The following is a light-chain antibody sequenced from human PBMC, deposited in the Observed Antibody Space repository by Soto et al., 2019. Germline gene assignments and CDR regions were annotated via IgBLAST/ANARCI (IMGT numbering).Light chain of an antibody. J-gene: IGKJ1*01. CDR3: QQYNNWPRT. V-gene: IGKV3-15*01. CDR1: QSVSSN. Sequence: EIVMTQSPATLSVSPGERATLSCRASQSVSSNLAWYQQEPGQAPRLLIYGASTRATGIPARSSGSGSGTEFTLTISSLQSEDFAVYYCQQYNNWPRTFGQGTKVDIK. CDR2: GAS.